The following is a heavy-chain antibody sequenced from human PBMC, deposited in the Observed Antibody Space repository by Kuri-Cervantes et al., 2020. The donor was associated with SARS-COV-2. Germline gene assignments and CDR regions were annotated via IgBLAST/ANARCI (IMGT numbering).Heavy chain of an antibody. CDR3: ARQGVVVPAAIGDAFDI. CDR1: GGSFSGYY. Sequence: GSLRLSCAVYGGSFSGYYWSWIRQPPGKGLEWIGEINHSGSTNYNPSLKSRVTISVDTSKNQFSLKLSSVTAADTAVYYCARQGVVVPAAIGDAFDIWGQGTMVTVSS. CDR2: INHSGST. V-gene: IGHV4-34*01. D-gene: IGHD2-2*02. J-gene: IGHJ3*02.